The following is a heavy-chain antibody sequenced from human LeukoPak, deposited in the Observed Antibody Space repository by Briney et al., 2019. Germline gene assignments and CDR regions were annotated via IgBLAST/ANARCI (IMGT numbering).Heavy chain of an antibody. Sequence: GGSLRLSCVASGFTFDDYGMICVRRAPGKGLEWVSGINWNGGSTGYADSVKGRFTVSRDNAKNSHCIEKNSLRAEDTALYYCARGIGNSRGWLDNSGQRTLVTASS. D-gene: IGHD6-19*01. CDR3: ARGIGNSRGWLDN. CDR2: INWNGGST. CDR1: GFTFDDYG. J-gene: IGHJ4*02. V-gene: IGHV3-20*04.